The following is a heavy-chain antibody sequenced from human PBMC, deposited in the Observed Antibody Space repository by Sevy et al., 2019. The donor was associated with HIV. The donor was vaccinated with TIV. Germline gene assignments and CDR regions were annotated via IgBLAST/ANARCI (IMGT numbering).Heavy chain of an antibody. CDR2: ISYDGSTE. Sequence: GGSLRLSCAASRFTFSTNAMHWVHQAPGKGLEWVAVISYDGSTEYYADSVKGRFTISRDNSKNTLYLQLNTLRVEDTAVYYCARDSDYDPYFVVGAYWGQGTLVTVSS. CDR3: ARDSDYDPYFVVGAY. J-gene: IGHJ4*02. CDR1: RFTFSTNA. V-gene: IGHV3-30-3*01. D-gene: IGHD2-21*01.